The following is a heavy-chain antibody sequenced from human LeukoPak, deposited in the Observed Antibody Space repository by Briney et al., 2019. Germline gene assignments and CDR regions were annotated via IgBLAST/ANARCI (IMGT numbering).Heavy chain of an antibody. D-gene: IGHD1-14*01. CDR2: INPEETTT. J-gene: IGHJ4*02. V-gene: IGHV3-74*01. CDR1: GFTFIRYW. CDR3: ARGGLEPVDY. Sequence: GGSLRLSCAASGFTFIRYWMHWVRQAPGKGLVWISRINPEETTTSYADSVRGRFTISRDNAKNTLYLEMNSLRTEDTAVYYCARGGLEPVDYWGQGSLVTVSS.